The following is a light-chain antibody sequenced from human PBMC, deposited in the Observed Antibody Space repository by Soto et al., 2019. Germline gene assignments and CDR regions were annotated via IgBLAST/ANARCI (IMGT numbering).Light chain of an antibody. V-gene: IGKV1-12*01. CDR3: LQVYSFPRT. Sequence: DIQMTQSPSTLSASVGDRVTITCRASQDIVRRLAWVQQKPGKAPKYLIQAASSLQGGVPSTFSGSGSGTDFTLTINTLHPEDFATYYCLQVYSFPRTFGQGTKVDIK. CDR1: QDIVRR. CDR2: AAS. J-gene: IGKJ1*01.